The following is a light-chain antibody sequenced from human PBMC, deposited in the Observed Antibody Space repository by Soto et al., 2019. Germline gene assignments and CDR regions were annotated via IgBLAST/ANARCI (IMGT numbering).Light chain of an antibody. CDR2: EDN. J-gene: IGLJ3*02. V-gene: IGLV6-57*01. CDR1: SGSVANNY. Sequence: NFMLTQPHSVSESPGKTVTISCTRSSGSVANNYVQWYQQRPGSSPTTVIYEDNQRPSGVPDRFSGSLDSSSNSASLTISGLKTEDEADYYCQSYDSSNVVFGGGTKVTVL. CDR3: QSYDSSNVV.